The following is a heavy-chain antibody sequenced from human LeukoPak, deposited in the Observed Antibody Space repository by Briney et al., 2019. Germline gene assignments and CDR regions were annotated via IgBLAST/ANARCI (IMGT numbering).Heavy chain of an antibody. CDR1: GFTFRRLH. D-gene: IGHD3-22*01. CDR3: ARIQQYYSRACTWGAENKSGYFDI. J-gene: IGHJ3*02. CDR2: IRIEGDPT. Sequence: GGSLRLSCALSGFTFRRLHMICVRDSPEGGRECISYIRIEGDPTSAADSVRGRFTISRGNALYLQMGNLGAEDTANYLCARIQQYYSRACTWGAENKSGYFDIWGQGTMVTVSS. V-gene: IGHV3-48*03.